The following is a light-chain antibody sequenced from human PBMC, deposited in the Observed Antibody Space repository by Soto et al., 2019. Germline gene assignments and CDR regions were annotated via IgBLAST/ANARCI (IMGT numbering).Light chain of an antibody. Sequence: DIQMTQYTSSLSASVGDRVTITCRASQSISRYLNWYQQKPGTAPKLLIYHASTLESGVPSRFSGSGSGTEFTLTISSLQPDDLATYYCQHYNSYSEAFGQGSNVAIK. J-gene: IGKJ1*01. CDR1: QSISRY. CDR2: HAS. CDR3: QHYNSYSEA. V-gene: IGKV1-5*01.